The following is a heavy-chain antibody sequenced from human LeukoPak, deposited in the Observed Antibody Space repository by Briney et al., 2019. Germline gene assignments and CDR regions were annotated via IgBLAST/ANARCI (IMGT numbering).Heavy chain of an antibody. V-gene: IGHV1-69*01. J-gene: IGHJ5*02. CDR2: IIPIFGTA. CDR3: ARAAMTTVTWSWFDP. Sequence: SVKVSCKASGGTFSSYAISWVRQAPGQGLEWMGGIIPIFGTANYAQKFQDRVTITADESTSTAYMELSSLRSEDTAVYYCARAAMTTVTWSWFDPWGQGTLVTVSS. CDR1: GGTFSSYA. D-gene: IGHD4-17*01.